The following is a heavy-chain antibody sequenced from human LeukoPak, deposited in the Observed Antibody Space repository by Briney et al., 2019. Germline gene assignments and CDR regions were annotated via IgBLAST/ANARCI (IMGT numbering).Heavy chain of an antibody. CDR3: ARGVGRITSSWYDP. V-gene: IGHV3-7*01. J-gene: IGHJ5*02. CDR2: IKEDGSEK. Sequence: GGSLRLSCAASGLTFGNYWMRWVRQAPGKGLEWVASIKEDGSEKFYVESLKGRFTISRDSGKNSLNLQMNSLRVEDTAVYFCARGVGRITSSWYDPWGQGTLVTVSS. CDR1: GLTFGNYW. D-gene: IGHD3-10*01.